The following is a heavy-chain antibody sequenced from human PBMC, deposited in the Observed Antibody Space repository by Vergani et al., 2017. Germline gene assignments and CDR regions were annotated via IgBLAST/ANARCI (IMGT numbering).Heavy chain of an antibody. CDR2: IYPGDSDT. J-gene: IGHJ3*02. CDR3: AAGDSHDAFDI. V-gene: IGHV5-51*03. D-gene: IGHD2-21*01. CDR1: GYSFTSYW. Sequence: EVQLVQSGAEVKKPGASLKISCKGSGYSFTSYWIGLVRQMPGKGLELMGIIYPGDSDTRYSPSFQGQVTNSADKSNSTPYLQWSSLKASDTAMYYCAAGDSHDAFDIWGQGTMVTVSS.